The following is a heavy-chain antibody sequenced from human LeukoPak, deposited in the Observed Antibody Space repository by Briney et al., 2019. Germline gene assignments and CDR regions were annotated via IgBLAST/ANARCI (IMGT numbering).Heavy chain of an antibody. V-gene: IGHV4-61*01. CDR2: MFYSGST. Sequence: SETLSLTCSVSGASVSDGNYYWSWIRQPPGKGLEWIGYMFYSGSTNYNPSLKSRVTMSVDTSKNQFSLKLNSVTAADTAVYYCARDRLGLPVDYWGRGTLVTVSS. CDR3: ARDRLGLPVDY. CDR1: GASVSDGNYY. J-gene: IGHJ4*02. D-gene: IGHD3-16*01.